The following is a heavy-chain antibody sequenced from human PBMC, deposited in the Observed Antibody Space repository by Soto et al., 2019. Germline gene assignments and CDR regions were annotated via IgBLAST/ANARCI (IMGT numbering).Heavy chain of an antibody. CDR3: ARERVGYYGSGSYYTPVGY. J-gene: IGHJ4*02. D-gene: IGHD3-10*01. CDR2: IYYSGST. V-gene: IGHV4-39*07. Sequence: PSETLSLTCTVSGGSISSSKYYWGWIRQAPGKGLEWIGSIYYSGSTYYNPSLKSRVTISVDTSKNQFSLKLSSVTAADTAVYYCARERVGYYGSGSYYTPVGYWGQGTLVTVSS. CDR1: GGSISSSKYY.